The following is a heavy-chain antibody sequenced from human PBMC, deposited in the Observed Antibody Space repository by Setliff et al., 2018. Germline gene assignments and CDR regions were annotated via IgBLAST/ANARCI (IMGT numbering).Heavy chain of an antibody. D-gene: IGHD2-8*01. J-gene: IGHJ4*02. V-gene: IGHV1-18*01. Sequence: GASVKVSCKTYGYTFDDYGIAWVRQAPGQGLEWMGWISPHTGNTYYTPKLHGRVTLTTDTSARTAYMELRSLSSDDTAVYYCSRLVRFCTRTACQRLSGGEFWGQGTLVTVSS. CDR1: GYTFDDYG. CDR3: SRLVRFCTRTACQRLSGGEF. CDR2: ISPHTGNT.